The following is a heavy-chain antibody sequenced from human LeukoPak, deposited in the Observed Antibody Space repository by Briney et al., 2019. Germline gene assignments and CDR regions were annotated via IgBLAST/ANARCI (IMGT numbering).Heavy chain of an antibody. CDR1: GGSISSYY. CDR2: IYDSGST. CDR3: ARDGGGRSSWTFDY. Sequence: SETLSLTCSVSGGSISSYYWSWIRQPPGKGLEWIGYIYDSGSTNYKSPLKSRVTMSVDTSKNQFSLKLSSVTAADTAVYYCARDGGGRSSWTFDYWGQGTLVTVSS. D-gene: IGHD6-13*01. V-gene: IGHV4-59*12. J-gene: IGHJ4*02.